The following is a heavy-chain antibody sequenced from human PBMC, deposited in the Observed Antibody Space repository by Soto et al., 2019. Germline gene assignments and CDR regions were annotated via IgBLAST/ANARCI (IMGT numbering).Heavy chain of an antibody. CDR3: ARRVVVLTSDWFDP. V-gene: IGHV1-18*01. CDR1: VYTFVNYD. Sequence: QVQLVQSGAEVKKPGASVKVSCKASVYTFVNYDISWVRQAPGQGLEWMGWISVYNGNTNYAQKVQGRVTMTTDTSTSTAYMELRSLRSDDTAVYYCARRVVVLTSDWFDPWGQGTLVTVSS. CDR2: ISVYNGNT. D-gene: IGHD2-15*01. J-gene: IGHJ5*02.